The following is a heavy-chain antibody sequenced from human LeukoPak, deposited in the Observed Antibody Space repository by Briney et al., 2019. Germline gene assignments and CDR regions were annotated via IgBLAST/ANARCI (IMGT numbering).Heavy chain of an antibody. D-gene: IGHD2-2*01. Sequence: SQTLSLTCTVSGGSISSGSYYWRWIRQPAGKGLGWIGRIYTSGSTNYNPSLKSRVTISVDTSKNQFSLKLSSVTAADTAVYCCARAKQGDCSSTSCYFGYYYYTDVWGKGTTVTVSS. CDR2: IYTSGST. J-gene: IGHJ6*03. CDR1: GGSISSGSYY. V-gene: IGHV4-61*02. CDR3: ARAKQGDCSSTSCYFGYYYYTDV.